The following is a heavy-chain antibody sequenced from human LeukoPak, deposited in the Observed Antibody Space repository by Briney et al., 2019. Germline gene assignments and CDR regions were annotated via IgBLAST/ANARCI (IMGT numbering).Heavy chain of an antibody. V-gene: IGHV4-30-4*01. D-gene: IGHD1-7*01. CDR1: GGSISSGDYY. CDR2: IYYSGST. CDR3: ARGFSLAPRDNWNYPPNY. J-gene: IGHJ4*02. Sequence: SETLSLTCTVSGGSISSGDYYWSWIRQPPGKGLEWIGYIYYSGSTYYNPSLKSRVTISVDTSKNQFSLKLSSVTAAGTAVYYCARGFSLAPRDNWNYPPNYWGQGTLVTVSS.